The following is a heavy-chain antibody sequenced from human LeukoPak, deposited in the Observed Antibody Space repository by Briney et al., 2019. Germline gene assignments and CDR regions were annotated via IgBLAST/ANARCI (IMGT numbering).Heavy chain of an antibody. V-gene: IGHV4-4*07. CDR3: ARSLKVVPAAIRPGYNWFDP. Sequence: SETLSLTCTVSGGSISSYYWSWIRQPAGKGLEWIGRIYSSGSTNYSPSLKSRVTISVDTSKNQFSLKLSSVTAADTAVYYCARSLKVVPAAIRPGYNWFDPWGQGTLVTVSS. CDR1: GGSISSYY. J-gene: IGHJ5*02. CDR2: IYSSGST. D-gene: IGHD2-2*02.